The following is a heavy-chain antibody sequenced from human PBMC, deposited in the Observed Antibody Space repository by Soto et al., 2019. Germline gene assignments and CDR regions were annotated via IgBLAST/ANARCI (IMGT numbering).Heavy chain of an antibody. CDR1: GYTFTSYG. V-gene: IGHV1-18*01. CDR3: ASVSDCISTICYSSFDY. CDR2: ISAYNGNT. D-gene: IGHD2-2*01. J-gene: IGHJ4*02. Sequence: QVQLVQSGAEVKKPGASVKVSCKASGYTFTSYGISWVRQAPGQGLEWMGWISAYNGNTNYAQKHQGRVTMTTDTSTSTAYIELRSLRSADTAVYYCASVSDCISTICYSSFDYWGQGTLVTVSS.